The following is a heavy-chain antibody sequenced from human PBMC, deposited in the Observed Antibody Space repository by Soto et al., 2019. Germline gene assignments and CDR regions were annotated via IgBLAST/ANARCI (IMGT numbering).Heavy chain of an antibody. CDR1: GGSIYSSDFY. J-gene: IGHJ4*02. Sequence: SETLSLTCTVSGGSIYSSDFYWGWIRQPPGKGLEWIGTINYSGIVYYSPSLKSRLTISVDTSKNQFSLRLNSVTAADTALYFCASRPKSGWYFDFGGQGTQVTASS. D-gene: IGHD6-19*01. CDR2: INYSGIV. CDR3: ASRPKSGWYFDF. V-gene: IGHV4-39*01.